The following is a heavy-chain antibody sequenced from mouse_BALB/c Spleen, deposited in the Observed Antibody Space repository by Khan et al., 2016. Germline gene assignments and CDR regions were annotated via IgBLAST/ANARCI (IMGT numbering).Heavy chain of an antibody. CDR3: ARCGLGLRGYFDY. V-gene: IGHV1-4*01. D-gene: IGHD3-1*01. J-gene: IGHJ2*01. CDR2: INPSSGYT. Sequence: QVQLKQSGAELARPGASAKMSCKASGYTFTSYTMHWVKQRPGQGLEWIGYINPSSGYTNYNQKFKDKATLTADKSSSTAYMQLSSLTSEDSAVYYCARCGLGLRGYFDYWGQGTTLTVSS. CDR1: GYTFTSYT.